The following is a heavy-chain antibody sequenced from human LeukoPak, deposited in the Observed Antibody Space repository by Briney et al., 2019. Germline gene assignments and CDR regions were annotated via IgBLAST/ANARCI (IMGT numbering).Heavy chain of an antibody. J-gene: IGHJ4*02. CDR2: IHPVASDT. V-gene: IGHV5-51*01. Sequence: GESLKISCKASGYTFTTHWIGWVRQMPGGGLEWMGIIHPVASDTRFSPSFQGQVSFSVDRSIATAYLQWSSLKASDTAIYYCARLEGGLYYFDSWGQGTLVTVSS. CDR3: ARLEGGLYYFDS. D-gene: IGHD3-16*01. CDR1: GYTFTTHW.